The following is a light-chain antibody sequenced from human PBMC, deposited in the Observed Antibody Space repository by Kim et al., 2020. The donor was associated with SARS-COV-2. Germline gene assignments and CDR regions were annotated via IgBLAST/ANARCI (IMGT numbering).Light chain of an antibody. J-gene: IGLJ2*01. Sequence: GQSITISCTGTSRDVGAYNFVSWLQHHPGKAPRLIIYDVTKRPSGVSDRFSGSKSGNTASLTISGLQAEDEADYYCVSSTVTTAPLFGGGTQLTVL. CDR3: VSSTVTTAPL. CDR2: DVT. V-gene: IGLV2-14*03. CDR1: SRDVGAYNF.